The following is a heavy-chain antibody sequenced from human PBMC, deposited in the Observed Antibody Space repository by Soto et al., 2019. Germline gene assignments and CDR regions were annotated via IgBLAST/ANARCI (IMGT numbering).Heavy chain of an antibody. CDR3: ERDVVVVVAAKAGWWFEP. J-gene: IGHJ5*02. D-gene: IGHD2-15*01. CDR1: GYTFTSYG. CDR2: ISAYNGNT. Sequence: QVQLVQSGAEVKKPGASVKVSCKASGYTFTSYGISWVRQAPGQGLEWMGWISAYNGNTNYAQKLHGRVTMTTDTSTSTDDKEKRSMRSDDTAVYYWERDVVVVVAAKAGWWFEPWGQGTLVTVSS. V-gene: IGHV1-18*01.